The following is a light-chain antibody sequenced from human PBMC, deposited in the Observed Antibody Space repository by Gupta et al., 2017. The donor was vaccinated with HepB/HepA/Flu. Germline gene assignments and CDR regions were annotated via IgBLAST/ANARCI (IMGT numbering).Light chain of an antibody. CDR2: DDS. V-gene: IGLV3-21*02. Sequence: SYVLTQAPSVSVAPGQTATITCRGNNIGNKAVHWYQQKPGQAPALVVRDDSDRPSGIPDRFSGSNSGNTATLIIRRVEVEDEADYYCQVWDVAYDQPVLGGGTRLTVL. CDR1: NIGNKA. J-gene: IGLJ2*01. CDR3: QVWDVAYDQPV.